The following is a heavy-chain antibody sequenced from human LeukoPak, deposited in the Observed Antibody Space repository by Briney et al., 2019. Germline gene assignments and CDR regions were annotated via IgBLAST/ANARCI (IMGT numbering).Heavy chain of an antibody. CDR3: ARVLSSYGDYSTD. Sequence: ASVKVSCKASGYTFTSYGITWVRQAPGQGLEWMGWIATYNGNTNYAQKLQGRVTMTTDTSTSTAYMELRSLRPDDTAVYYCARVLSSYGDYSTDWGQGTLVTVSS. J-gene: IGHJ4*02. D-gene: IGHD4-17*01. CDR1: GYTFTSYG. CDR2: IATYNGNT. V-gene: IGHV1-18*01.